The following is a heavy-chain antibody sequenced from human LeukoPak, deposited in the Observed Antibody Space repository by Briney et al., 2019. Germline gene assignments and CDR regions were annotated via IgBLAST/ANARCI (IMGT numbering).Heavy chain of an antibody. Sequence: PGGTLTLSYSASGFTFNRYAMLWLRQPPGKGLEYVSAISSQGSNKYHAAAVKGRITIFRDNSKKTLYLQMSSLSAEDTGVYYCGNEHFAWGQGTLVTVSS. CDR2: ISSQGSNK. V-gene: IGHV3-64D*09. D-gene: IGHD2/OR15-2a*01. CDR3: GNEHFA. CDR1: GFTFNRYA. J-gene: IGHJ5*02.